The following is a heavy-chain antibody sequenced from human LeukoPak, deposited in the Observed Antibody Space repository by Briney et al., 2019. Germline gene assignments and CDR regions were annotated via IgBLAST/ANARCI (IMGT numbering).Heavy chain of an antibody. CDR3: AKNFGAVAEALDY. Sequence: GASVKVSCKASGGTFSSYAISWVRQAPGQGLEWMGGIIPIFGTANYAQKFQGRVTITADESTSTAYMGLSSLRSEDTAVYYCAKNFGAVAEALDYWGQGTLVTVSS. D-gene: IGHD6-19*01. J-gene: IGHJ4*02. CDR2: IIPIFGTA. V-gene: IGHV1-69*13. CDR1: GGTFSSYA.